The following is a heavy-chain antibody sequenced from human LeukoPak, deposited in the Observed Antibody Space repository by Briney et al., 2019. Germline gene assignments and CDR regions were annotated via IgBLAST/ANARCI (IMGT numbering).Heavy chain of an antibody. D-gene: IGHD2-2*01. CDR1: GGSISSGSYY. Sequence: SQTLSLTCTVSGGSISSGSYYWSWIRQPAGKGLEWIGRIYTSGSTNYNPSLKSRVTISVDTSKNQFSLKLSSVTAADTAVYYCAREPLVVVPATYAFDIWGQGTMVTVSS. V-gene: IGHV4-61*02. CDR3: AREPLVVVPATYAFDI. J-gene: IGHJ3*02. CDR2: IYTSGST.